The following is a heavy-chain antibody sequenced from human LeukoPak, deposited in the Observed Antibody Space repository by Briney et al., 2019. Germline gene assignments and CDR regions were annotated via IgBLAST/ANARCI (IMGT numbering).Heavy chain of an antibody. V-gene: IGHV1-8*02. CDR2: MNPNSGNT. Sequence: ASVTVSCKASGYTFTGYYMHWVRQATGQGLEWMGWMNPNSGNTGYAQKFQGRVTMTRNTSISTAYMELSSLRSEDTAVYYCASGNWGDAFDIWGQGTMVTVSS. J-gene: IGHJ3*02. CDR3: ASGNWGDAFDI. D-gene: IGHD7-27*01. CDR1: GYTFTGYY.